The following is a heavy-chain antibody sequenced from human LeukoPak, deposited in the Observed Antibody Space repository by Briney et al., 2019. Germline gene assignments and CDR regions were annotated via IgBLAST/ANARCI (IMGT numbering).Heavy chain of an antibody. CDR2: IYPGDSDT. CDR3: ARHVVPAARFVMNYMDV. J-gene: IGHJ6*03. V-gene: IGHV5-51*01. D-gene: IGHD2-2*01. Sequence: GESLKISGKGSGYSFTSYWIGWVRQMPGKGLEWMGIIYPGDSDTRYSPSFQGQVTISADKSISTAYLQWSSLKASDTAMYYCARHVVPAARFVMNYMDVWGKGTTVTVSS. CDR1: GYSFTSYW.